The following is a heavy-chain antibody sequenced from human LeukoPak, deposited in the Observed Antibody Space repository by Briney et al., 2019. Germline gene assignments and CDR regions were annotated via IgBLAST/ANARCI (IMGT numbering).Heavy chain of an antibody. Sequence: PGESLKISCKGSGYSFTSYWIGWVRQMPGKGLEWMGSVFPGESDTRDSPCFQGQVTTGADKSTSPAYLKWSSLKASDTAMHSSAKRAESGYCSGGSCPYWFDPWGQGTLVTVSS. J-gene: IGHJ5*02. CDR3: AKRAESGYCSGGSCPYWFDP. CDR2: VFPGESDT. V-gene: IGHV5-51*01. CDR1: GYSFTSYW. D-gene: IGHD2-15*01.